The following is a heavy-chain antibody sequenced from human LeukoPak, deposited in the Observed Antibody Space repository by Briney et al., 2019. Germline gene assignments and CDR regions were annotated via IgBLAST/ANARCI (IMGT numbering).Heavy chain of an antibody. CDR2: IYYSGST. CDR3: ARDAGGSGSYYSRLDY. CDR1: GGSISSYY. V-gene: IGHV4-59*12. Sequence: SETLSLTCTVSGGSISSYYWSWIRQPPGKGLEWIGYIYYSGSTNYNPSLESRVTMSVDTSKNRLSLKLSSVTAADTAVYYCARDAGGSGSYYSRLDYWGQGILVTVSS. J-gene: IGHJ4*02. D-gene: IGHD3-10*01.